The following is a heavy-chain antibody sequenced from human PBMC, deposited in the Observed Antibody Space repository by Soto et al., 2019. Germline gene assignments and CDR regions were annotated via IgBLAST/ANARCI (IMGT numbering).Heavy chain of an antibody. Sequence: QVQLQESGPGLVKPSETLSLTCSVSGDSIGTSYWTWIRQPPGKGLEWIAYVYYTGSATYNPSLRSRVTIPLDTSNNQIYLNVKSVTAADKSVYYCARGRGDAAGTRLDSWGQGTLVTVSS. CDR1: GDSIGTSY. V-gene: IGHV4-59*01. D-gene: IGHD6-13*01. CDR3: ARGRGDAAGTRLDS. J-gene: IGHJ4*02. CDR2: VYYTGSA.